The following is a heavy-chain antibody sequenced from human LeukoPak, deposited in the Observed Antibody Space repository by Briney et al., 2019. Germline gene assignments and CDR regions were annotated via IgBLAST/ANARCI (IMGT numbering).Heavy chain of an antibody. Sequence: GGSLRLSCAASGFTFSSYAMSWVRQAPGKGLEWVSAISGSGDSTYYADSVKGRFTIPRDNSKNTLYLQMNSLRAEDTGVYYCAKDMILTGYYAFDIWGQGTMVTVSS. CDR1: GFTFSSYA. V-gene: IGHV3-23*01. J-gene: IGHJ3*02. CDR3: AKDMILTGYYAFDI. CDR2: ISGSGDST. D-gene: IGHD3-9*01.